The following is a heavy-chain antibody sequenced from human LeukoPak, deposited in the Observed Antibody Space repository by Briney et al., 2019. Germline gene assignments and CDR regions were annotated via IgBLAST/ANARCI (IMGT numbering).Heavy chain of an antibody. CDR2: INPNINGT. CDR1: GGTFSSYA. D-gene: IGHD3-10*01. Sequence: ASVKVSCKASGGTFSSYAISWVRQAPGQGLEWMGWINPNINGTNYAQKFQGRVTMTGDRSISTAYMELSRLRSDDTAVYYCARSVYGSGSYYGYYYYYMDVWGKGTTVTVSS. V-gene: IGHV1-2*02. CDR3: ARSVYGSGSYYGYYYYYMDV. J-gene: IGHJ6*03.